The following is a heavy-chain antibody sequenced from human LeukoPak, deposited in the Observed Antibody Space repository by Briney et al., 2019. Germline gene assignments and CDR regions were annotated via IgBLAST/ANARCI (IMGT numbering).Heavy chain of an antibody. Sequence: SETLSLTCTVSDGSISSYCWSWIRQPPGKGLEWIGYICSSGNSNYNPSLNSRVSMAIDTSKNQFTLRLTSVTAADTAIYYCARDSSNVAVDWGQGTLVTVSP. CDR1: DGSISSYC. CDR2: ICSSGNS. J-gene: IGHJ4*02. D-gene: IGHD2/OR15-2a*01. CDR3: ARDSSNVAVD. V-gene: IGHV4-59*01.